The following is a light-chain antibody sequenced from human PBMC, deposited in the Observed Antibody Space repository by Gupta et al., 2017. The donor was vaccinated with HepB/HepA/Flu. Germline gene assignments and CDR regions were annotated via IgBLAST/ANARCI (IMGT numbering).Light chain of an antibody. CDR1: QSISNW. Sequence: DIQRTQSPSTLSASVGDRVTITCRASQSISNWLAWYQQKPGNAPKLLIYKASRVESGVPSRFSGSGSGTEFPLTISSLQPDYFATYYCQHKNSSPWTFGQGTKVEIK. J-gene: IGKJ1*01. V-gene: IGKV1-5*03. CDR2: KAS. CDR3: QHKNSSPWT.